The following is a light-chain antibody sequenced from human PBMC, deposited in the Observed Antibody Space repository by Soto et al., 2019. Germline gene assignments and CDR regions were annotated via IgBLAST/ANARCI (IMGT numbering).Light chain of an antibody. Sequence: EIVMTQSPATLSVSPGESATLSCRASQSIRSDLAWYQQKPGQVPRLLFYGASTRATGLPARFSGSGSGTEFTLTISSLQSEDSAVYYCQQYDNWPPSTFGQGTKLEIK. J-gene: IGKJ2*02. CDR1: QSIRSD. CDR3: QQYDNWPPST. CDR2: GAS. V-gene: IGKV3-15*01.